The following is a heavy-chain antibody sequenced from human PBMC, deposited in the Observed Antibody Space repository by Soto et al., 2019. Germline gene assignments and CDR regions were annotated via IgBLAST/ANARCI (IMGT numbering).Heavy chain of an antibody. Sequence: ASVKVSCKASGYTFTSYYMHWVRQAPGQGLDWMGIINPSGGGTSYAQKFQGRVTMTRDTSTSTVYMELSSLRSEDTAVYYCARPGGSYGSGSYDYYYYGMDVWGQGTTVNVSS. CDR2: INPSGGGT. D-gene: IGHD3-10*01. CDR3: ARPGGSYGSGSYDYYYYGMDV. CDR1: GYTFTSYY. J-gene: IGHJ6*02. V-gene: IGHV1-46*01.